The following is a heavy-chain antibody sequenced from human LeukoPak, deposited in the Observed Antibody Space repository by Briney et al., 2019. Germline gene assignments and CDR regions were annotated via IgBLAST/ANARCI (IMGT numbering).Heavy chain of an antibody. J-gene: IGHJ6*03. CDR2: IIPILGIT. CDR3: ARGGDILTGHYYYYYYMDV. D-gene: IGHD3-9*01. CDR1: GGTFSNYA. V-gene: IGHV1-69*04. Sequence: SVKVSCKASGGTFSNYAIMWVRQAPGQGLEWMGRIIPILGITTYAQKFQGRVTITADESTSTAYMELSSLRSEDTAVYYCARGGDILTGHYYYYYYMDVWGKGTTVTVSS.